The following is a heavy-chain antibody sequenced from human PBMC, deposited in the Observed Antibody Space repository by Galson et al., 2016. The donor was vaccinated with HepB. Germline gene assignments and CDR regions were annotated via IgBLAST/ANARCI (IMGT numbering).Heavy chain of an antibody. Sequence: SLRLSCAASEFTVSDHYIDWVRQAPGKGLEWIGRSRNKANSYSTGYAASVQGRFTISRDDSQNSLYLQMNSLKTEDTAVYYCGRYRTSGGGMDVWGQGATVTVSS. CDR1: EFTVSDHY. CDR3: GRYRTSGGGMDV. V-gene: IGHV3-72*01. J-gene: IGHJ6*02. CDR2: SRNKANSYST. D-gene: IGHD3-16*01.